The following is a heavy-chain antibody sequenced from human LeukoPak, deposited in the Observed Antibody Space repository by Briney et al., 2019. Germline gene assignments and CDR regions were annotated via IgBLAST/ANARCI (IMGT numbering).Heavy chain of an antibody. D-gene: IGHD3-16*01. V-gene: IGHV1-3*01. J-gene: IGHJ4*02. Sequence: KFQGRASITRDTSASTAYMELSSLTSEDTAVYYCARDLYGDYFDYWGQGTLVTVSS. CDR3: ARDLYGDYFDY.